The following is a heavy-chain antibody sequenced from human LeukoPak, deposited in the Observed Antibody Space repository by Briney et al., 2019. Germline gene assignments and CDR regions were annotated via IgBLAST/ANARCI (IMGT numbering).Heavy chain of an antibody. CDR3: ARDQQMIY. V-gene: IGHV3-48*04. J-gene: IGHJ4*02. CDR1: GFTFSSYN. D-gene: IGHD1/OR15-1a*01. CDR2: ISSSGDAI. Sequence: GGSLRLSCAASGFTFSSYNMNWFRQAPGKGLEWVSYISSSGDAIYYADSVKGRFTISRDNAKNSLSLQMNSLRADDTAVYYCARDQQMIYWGQGTLVTVSS.